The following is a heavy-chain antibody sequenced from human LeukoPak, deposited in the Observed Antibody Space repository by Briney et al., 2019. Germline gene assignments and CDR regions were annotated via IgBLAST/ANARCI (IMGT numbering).Heavy chain of an antibody. D-gene: IGHD6-19*01. J-gene: IGHJ4*02. Sequence: GGSLRLSCAASGFTFSSYAMSWVRQAPGKGLEWVSVISWNSGSIGYADSVKGRFTISRDNAKNSLYLQMNSLRAEDTALYHCAKATGSYSSGWYDYWGQGTLVTVSS. CDR2: ISWNSGSI. V-gene: IGHV3-9*01. CDR1: GFTFSSYA. CDR3: AKATGSYSSGWYDY.